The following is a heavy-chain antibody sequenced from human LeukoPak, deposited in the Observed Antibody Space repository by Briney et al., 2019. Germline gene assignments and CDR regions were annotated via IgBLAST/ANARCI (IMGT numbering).Heavy chain of an antibody. CDR3: ARTMVRGANIWFDP. J-gene: IGHJ5*02. Sequence: SSETLSLTCTVSGGSISSYYWSWIRQPPGKGLEWIGYIYYSGSTNYNPSLKSRVTISVDTSKNQFSLKLSSVTAADTAVYYCARTMVRGANIWFDPWGQGTLVTVSS. V-gene: IGHV4-59*08. D-gene: IGHD3-10*01. CDR2: IYYSGST. CDR1: GGSISSYY.